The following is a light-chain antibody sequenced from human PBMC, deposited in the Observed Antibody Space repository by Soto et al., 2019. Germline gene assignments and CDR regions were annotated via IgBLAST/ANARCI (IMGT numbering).Light chain of an antibody. CDR3: QQYNSYRYT. CDR1: QSISSW. J-gene: IGKJ2*01. Sequence: DIQMTQSPSTLSASVGDTVTITCRASQSISSWLAWYQQKPGKAPKLLIYDASSLESGVPSRFSGSGSGTEFTLTISSLQPDDFATYYCQQYNSYRYTFGQGTKVDIK. V-gene: IGKV1-5*01. CDR2: DAS.